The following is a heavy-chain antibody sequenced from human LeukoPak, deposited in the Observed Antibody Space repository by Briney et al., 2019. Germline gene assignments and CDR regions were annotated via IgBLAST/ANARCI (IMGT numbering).Heavy chain of an antibody. J-gene: IGHJ4*02. CDR1: GFTFTAYT. Sequence: GGSLRLSCAASGFTFTAYTMSWVRQAPGKGLEWVSSISSGSSYIYYADSVKGRFTISRDNAKNSLYLQMSSLRAEDTAVYFCARGTWPDYWGQGTLVTVSS. D-gene: IGHD1-1*01. CDR2: ISSGSSYI. CDR3: ARGTWPDY. V-gene: IGHV3-21*01.